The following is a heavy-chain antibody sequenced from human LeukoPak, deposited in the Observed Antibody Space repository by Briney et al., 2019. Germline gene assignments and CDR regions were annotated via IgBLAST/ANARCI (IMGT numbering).Heavy chain of an antibody. Sequence: SETLSLTCAVYGGSFSGYYWSWLRQPPGKGLEWIGEINHSGSTNYNPSLKSRVTISVDTSKNQFSLKLSSVTAADTAVYYCARGFRYSSSWYSYSEYFQHWGQGTLATVSS. CDR2: INHSGST. V-gene: IGHV4-34*01. CDR3: ARGFRYSSSWYSYSEYFQH. D-gene: IGHD6-13*01. J-gene: IGHJ1*01. CDR1: GGSFSGYY.